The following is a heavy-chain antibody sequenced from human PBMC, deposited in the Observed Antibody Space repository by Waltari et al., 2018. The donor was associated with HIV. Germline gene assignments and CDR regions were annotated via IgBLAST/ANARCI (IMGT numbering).Heavy chain of an antibody. D-gene: IGHD6-13*01. V-gene: IGHV3-74*01. CDR2: INSDGSST. Sequence: EVQLVESGGGLVQPGGSLRLSCAASGFTFSSYWMHWVRQAPGKGLGWVSRINSDGSSTSYADSVKGRFTISRDNAKNTLYLQMNSLRAEDTAVYYCASGYSSSWRSDYYYYGMDVWGQGTTVTVSS. CDR1: GFTFSSYW. CDR3: ASGYSSSWRSDYYYYGMDV. J-gene: IGHJ6*02.